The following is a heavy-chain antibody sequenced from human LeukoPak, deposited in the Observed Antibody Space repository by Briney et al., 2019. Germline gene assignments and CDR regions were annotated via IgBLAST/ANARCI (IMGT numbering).Heavy chain of an antibody. D-gene: IGHD1-1*01. CDR2: IYYSGST. CDR3: VTDGDKWNDFEY. CDR1: GVSISSGDYY. J-gene: IGHJ4*02. Sequence: SQTLSLTCTVSGVSISSGDYYWSWIRQPPGKGLEWIGYIYYSGSTYYNPSLKSRFTISVDTSKNQFSLKLSSVTAADTALYYCVTDGDKWNDFEYWGQGTLVTVSS. V-gene: IGHV4-30-4*01.